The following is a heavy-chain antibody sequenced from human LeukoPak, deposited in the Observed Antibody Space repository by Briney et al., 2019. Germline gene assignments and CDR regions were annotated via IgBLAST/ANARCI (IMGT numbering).Heavy chain of an antibody. D-gene: IGHD3-10*01. V-gene: IGHV4-39*07. Sequence: SETLSLTCTVSGGSISSSSYYCGWIRQPPGKGLEWIGSIYYSGSTYYNPSLKSRVTISVDTSKNQFSLKLSSVTAADTAVYYCARDGGHYGSRIGPFYWGQGTLVTVSS. CDR1: GGSISSSSYY. CDR2: IYYSGST. CDR3: ARDGGHYGSRIGPFY. J-gene: IGHJ4*02.